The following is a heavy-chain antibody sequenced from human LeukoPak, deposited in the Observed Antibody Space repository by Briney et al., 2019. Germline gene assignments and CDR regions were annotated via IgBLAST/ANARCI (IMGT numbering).Heavy chain of an antibody. CDR2: INSDGSST. CDR1: GFAFSSYW. V-gene: IGHV3-74*01. CDR3: ARGRWLQLLDYFDY. D-gene: IGHD5-24*01. J-gene: IGHJ4*02. Sequence: GGSLRLSCAASGFAFSSYWMHWVRQAPGKRLVWVSRINSDGSSTGYADSVKGRFTISRDNAKNTLYLQMNSLRAEDTAVYYCARGRWLQLLDYFDYWGQGTLVTVSS.